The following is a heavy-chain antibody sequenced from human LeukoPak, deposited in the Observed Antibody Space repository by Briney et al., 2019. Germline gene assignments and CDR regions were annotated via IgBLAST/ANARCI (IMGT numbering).Heavy chain of an antibody. Sequence: ASVKVSCKASRYTFTGYYMHWVRQAPGQGLEWMGWINPNSGGTNYAQKFQGRVTMTRDTSISTAYMELSRLRSDDTAVYYCARDFTVATPSFDYWGQGTLVTVSS. V-gene: IGHV1-2*02. CDR2: INPNSGGT. J-gene: IGHJ4*02. CDR3: ARDFTVATPSFDY. CDR1: RYTFTGYY. D-gene: IGHD4-17*01.